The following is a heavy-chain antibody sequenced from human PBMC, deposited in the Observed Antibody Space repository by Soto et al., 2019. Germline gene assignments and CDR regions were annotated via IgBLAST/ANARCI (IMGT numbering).Heavy chain of an antibody. D-gene: IGHD7-27*01. CDR2: ISGTGGST. CDR1: GFTFNNYA. J-gene: IGHJ3*02. Sequence: PGGSLRLSCAASGFTFNNYALNWVRQAPGKGLEWVSSISGTGGSTFYAGSAKGRFTSSRDNSKNTLFLQMTSLRAEDTAVYYCGKGNSKWGTGDAFDIWGQGTMVT. V-gene: IGHV3-23*01. CDR3: GKGNSKWGTGDAFDI.